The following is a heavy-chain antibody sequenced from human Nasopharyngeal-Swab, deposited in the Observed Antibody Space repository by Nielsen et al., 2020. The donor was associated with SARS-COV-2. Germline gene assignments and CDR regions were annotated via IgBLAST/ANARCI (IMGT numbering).Heavy chain of an antibody. D-gene: IGHD3-16*01. CDR3: VTIGSMRFDP. CDR1: GFTISSFH. J-gene: IGHJ5*02. CDR2: VLYDGNDK. Sequence: GGSLRLSCEASGFTISSFHMHWVRQAPGKGLEWVAVVLYDGNDKYYADSVKGRFTISRDNAKNTVYLQMNSLRVEDTAVYYCVTIGSMRFDPWGQGTLVTVSS. V-gene: IGHV3-30-3*01.